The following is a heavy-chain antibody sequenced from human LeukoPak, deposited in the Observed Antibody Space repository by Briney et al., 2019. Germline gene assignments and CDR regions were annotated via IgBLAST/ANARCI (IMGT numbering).Heavy chain of an antibody. J-gene: IGHJ4*02. CDR2: ISYDGSNK. V-gene: IGHV3-30*18. CDR3: AKYGDSSNTFDY. CDR1: GFTFSSYG. D-gene: IGHD6-13*01. Sequence: GGSLRLSCAASGFTFSSYGMHWVRQAPGKGLEWVAVISYDGSNKYYADSVKGRFTISRDNSKNTLYLQMNSLRAEDTAVYYCAKYGDSSNTFDYWGQGALVTVSS.